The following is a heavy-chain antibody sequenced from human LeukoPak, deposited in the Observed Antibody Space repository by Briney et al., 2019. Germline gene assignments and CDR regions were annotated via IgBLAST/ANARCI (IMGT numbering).Heavy chain of an antibody. CDR3: ARADIRAIASSGWYGFDY. CDR1: GYTFTSYG. Sequence: ASVKVSCRASGYTFTSYGISWVRQAPGQGLEWMGWISGYNGNTNYAQKFQGRVTMTTDTSTSTAYMELRSLRSDDTAVYYCARADIRAIASSGWYGFDYWGQGTLVTVSS. J-gene: IGHJ4*02. CDR2: ISGYNGNT. V-gene: IGHV1-18*01. D-gene: IGHD6-19*01.